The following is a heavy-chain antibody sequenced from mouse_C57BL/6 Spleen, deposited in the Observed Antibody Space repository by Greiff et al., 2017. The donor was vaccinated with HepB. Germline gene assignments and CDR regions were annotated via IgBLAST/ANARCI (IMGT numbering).Heavy chain of an antibody. CDR2: IDPANGNT. CDR1: GFNIKNTY. CDR3: ASTSVVGYFPWFAY. D-gene: IGHD2-3*01. V-gene: IGHV14-3*01. Sequence: EVKLQQSVAELVRPGASVKLSCTASGFNIKNTYMHWVKQRPEQGLEWIGRIDPANGNTKYAPKFQGKATITADTSSNTAYLQLSSLTSEDTAIYYCASTSVVGYFPWFAYWGQGTLVTVSA. J-gene: IGHJ3*01.